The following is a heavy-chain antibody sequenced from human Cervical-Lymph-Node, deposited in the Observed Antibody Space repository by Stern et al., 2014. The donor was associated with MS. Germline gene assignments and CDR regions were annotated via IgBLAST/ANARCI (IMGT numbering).Heavy chain of an antibody. Sequence: QVQLVQSGGGVVQPGRSLRLSCAASGFTFSSYAMPWVRQAPGKGLEWVAVISYDGSNEYYADSVKGRFTISRDNSKNTLYLQMNSLRAEDTAVYYCARARGPAYNSSPLLWGQGTLVTVSS. V-gene: IGHV3-30-3*01. CDR2: ISYDGSNE. CDR1: GFTFSSYA. CDR3: ARARGPAYNSSPLL. J-gene: IGHJ4*02. D-gene: IGHD6-6*01.